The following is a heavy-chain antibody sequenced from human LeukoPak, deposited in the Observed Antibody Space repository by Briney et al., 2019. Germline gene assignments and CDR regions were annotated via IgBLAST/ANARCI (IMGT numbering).Heavy chain of an antibody. J-gene: IGHJ4*02. CDR3: ARHSDGSYSTFDY. CDR2: ISYSGST. Sequence: SSETLSLTCTVSGGSISSYYWSWIRQPPGKGLQWIGYISYSGSTNYNPSLRSRVTISVDTSKNQFSLKLSSVTAADTAVYYCARHSDGSYSTFDYWGQGTLVTVSS. V-gene: IGHV4-59*08. CDR1: GGSISSYY. D-gene: IGHD1-26*01.